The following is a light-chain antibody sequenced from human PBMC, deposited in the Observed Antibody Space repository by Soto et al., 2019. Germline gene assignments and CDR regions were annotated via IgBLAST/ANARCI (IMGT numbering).Light chain of an antibody. J-gene: IGKJ1*01. CDR2: LAS. CDR1: QNIDNSF. CDR3: QQYGTSPWT. V-gene: IGKV3-20*01. Sequence: EIVLTQSPGTLSLSPGERATLSCRASQNIDNSFLASYQQKPGQAPRFLIYLASTRATGIPARFSASGSGTDFTLSISSVEPEDFEVNYCQQYGTSPWTFGQGTKVEIK.